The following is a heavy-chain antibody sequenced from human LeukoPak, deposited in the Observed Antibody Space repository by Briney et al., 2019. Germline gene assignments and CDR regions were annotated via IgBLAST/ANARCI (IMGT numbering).Heavy chain of an antibody. D-gene: IGHD6-13*01. CDR1: GYTFTSYY. CDR3: ATCSSSWCYYYYYGMDV. CDR2: VNPSGGST. Sequence: ASVKVSCKASGYTFTSYYMHWVRQAPGQGLEWMGIVNPSGGSTSYAQKFQGRVTMTRDTSMSTVYMELNSLRFEDTAVYYCATCSSSWCYYYYYGMDVWGQGTTVTVSS. V-gene: IGHV1-46*01. J-gene: IGHJ6*02.